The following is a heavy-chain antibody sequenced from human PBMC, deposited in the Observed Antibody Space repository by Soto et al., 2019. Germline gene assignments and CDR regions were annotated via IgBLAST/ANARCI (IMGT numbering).Heavy chain of an antibody. V-gene: IGHV4-39*01. CDR2: IYYSGST. CDR1: GGSISSSSYY. CDR3: ARHPGIVGATFDY. J-gene: IGHJ4*02. Sequence: PSETLSLTCTVSGGSISSSSYYWGWIRQPPGKGLEWIGSIYYSGSTYYNPSLKSRVTISVDTSKNQFSLKLSSVTAADTAVYYCARHPGIVGATFDYWGQGTLVTVSS. D-gene: IGHD1-26*01.